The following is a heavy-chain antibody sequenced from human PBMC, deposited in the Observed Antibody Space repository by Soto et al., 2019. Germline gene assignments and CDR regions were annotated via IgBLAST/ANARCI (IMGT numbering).Heavy chain of an antibody. D-gene: IGHD3-10*01. V-gene: IGHV3-23*01. CDR3: AKDPILYYYGSGRSPSDY. CDR2: ISGSGGIT. Sequence: GGSLRLSCTASGFTFISFAMSWFRQGPGKGLEWVSAISGSGGITYYANSVKCRFTIYRDKSKNTLYPQMNSLRDADTAVYYCAKDPILYYYGSGRSPSDYWGQGTLVTVSA. J-gene: IGHJ4*02. CDR1: GFTFISFA.